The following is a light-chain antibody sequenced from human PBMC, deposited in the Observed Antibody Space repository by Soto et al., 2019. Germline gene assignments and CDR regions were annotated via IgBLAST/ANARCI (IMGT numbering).Light chain of an antibody. V-gene: IGLV2-23*01. Sequence: QSVLTQPASVSGSPGQSITISCTGTNSDVGTHNLVSWYQQHPGKAPKLIIYEGTKRPSGVSNRFSGSKSGNTASLTISGLQAEDEDDYYCCSYALLLGTGTKV. CDR3: CSYALL. CDR1: NSDVGTHNL. J-gene: IGLJ1*01. CDR2: EGT.